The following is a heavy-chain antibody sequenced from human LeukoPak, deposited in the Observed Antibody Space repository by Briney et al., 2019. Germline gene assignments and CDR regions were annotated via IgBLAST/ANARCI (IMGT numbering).Heavy chain of an antibody. CDR2: ISYDGSNK. D-gene: IGHD1-1*01. CDR1: GFTFSSYA. V-gene: IGHV3-30*04. Sequence: GGSLRLSCAASGFTFSSYAMHWVRQAPGKGLEWVAVISYDGSNKYYAGSVKGRFTISRDNSENTLYLQMNSLRAEDTAVYYCARDLAYRWTLDIWGQGTMVTVSS. CDR3: ARDLAYRWTLDI. J-gene: IGHJ3*02.